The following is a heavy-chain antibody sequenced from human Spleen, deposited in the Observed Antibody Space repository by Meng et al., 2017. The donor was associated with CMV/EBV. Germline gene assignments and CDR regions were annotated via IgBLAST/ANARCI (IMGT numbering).Heavy chain of an antibody. J-gene: IGHJ5*02. Sequence: GESLKISCAASGFTFSSYAMSWVRQAPGKGLDWVAVISYDGSNEYYAESVKGRFTISRDNSKNTVYLQMNSLRAEDTAVYYCAREHCDGGSCFDPWGQGTLVTVSS. CDR1: GFTFSSYA. CDR2: ISYDGSNE. V-gene: IGHV3-30*14. D-gene: IGHD2-15*01. CDR3: AREHCDGGSCFDP.